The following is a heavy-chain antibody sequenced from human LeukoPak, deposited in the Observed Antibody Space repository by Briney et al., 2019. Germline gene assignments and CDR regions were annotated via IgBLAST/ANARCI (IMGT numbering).Heavy chain of an antibody. CDR1: GFTFSAYW. CDR3: AREASHYYYGMDV. V-gene: IGHV3-7*03. J-gene: IGHJ6*02. CDR2: IKQDGREK. Sequence: GGSLRLSCAASGFTFSAYWMTWVRQAPGNGLERVANIKQDGREKYYVDSVKGRFTISRDNAKNSLSLQMHSLRAEDPAVYYCAREASHYYYGMDVWGRGTTVTVSS.